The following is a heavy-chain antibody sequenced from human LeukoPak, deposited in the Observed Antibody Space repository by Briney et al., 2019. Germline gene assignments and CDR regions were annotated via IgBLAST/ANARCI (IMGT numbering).Heavy chain of an antibody. V-gene: IGHV4-31*03. J-gene: IGHJ4*02. CDR2: IYYSGST. D-gene: IGHD6-6*01. Sequence: SQTLSLTCTVSGGSISSGGYYWSWIRQHPGKDLEWIGYIYYSGSTYYNPSLKSRVTISVDTSKNQFSLKLSSVTAADTAVYYCARFRYSSSSSFDYWGQGTLVTVSS. CDR1: GGSISSGGYY. CDR3: ARFRYSSSSSFDY.